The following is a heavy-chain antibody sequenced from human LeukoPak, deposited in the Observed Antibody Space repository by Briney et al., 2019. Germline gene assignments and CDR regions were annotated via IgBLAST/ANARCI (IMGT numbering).Heavy chain of an antibody. J-gene: IGHJ5*02. CDR1: GGSISSYY. D-gene: IGHD3-10*01. CDR2: IYTSGST. CDR3: ARDRGRYGSGSYIEP. V-gene: IGHV4-4*07. Sequence: SETLSLTCTVSGGSISSYYWSWIRQPAGKGLEWIGRIYTSGSTNYNPSLKSRVTMSVDTSKKQFSLKLSSVTAADTAVYYCARDRGRYGSGSYIEPWGQGTLVTVSS.